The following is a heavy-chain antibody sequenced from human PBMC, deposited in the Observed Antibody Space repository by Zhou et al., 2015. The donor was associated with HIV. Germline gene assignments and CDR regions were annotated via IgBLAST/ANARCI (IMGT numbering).Heavy chain of an antibody. D-gene: IGHD2-2*01. CDR1: RFTFNSYG. CDR2: IRYDGSDQ. CDR3: ARDASYCSSTTCYGPLDS. V-gene: IGHV3-30*02. Sequence: QVELVESGGGVVQPGGSLRLSCAASRFTFNSYGMHWVRQAPGKGLEWVAFIRYDGSDQYYADSVKGRFTISRDNSKNTLHLQMNSLRTEDTAVYFCARDASYCSSTTCYGPLDSWGQGTLVTVFS. J-gene: IGHJ4*02.